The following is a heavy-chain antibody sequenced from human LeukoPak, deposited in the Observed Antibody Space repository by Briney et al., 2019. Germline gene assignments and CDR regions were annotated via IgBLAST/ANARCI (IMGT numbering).Heavy chain of an antibody. CDR3: ASQGSSGSPSY. CDR1: GFTFSSYS. V-gene: IGHV3-21*01. D-gene: IGHD6-19*01. J-gene: IGHJ4*02. Sequence: GGSLRRSCAASGFTFSSYSMNWVRQAPGKGLEWVSSISSSSSYIYYADSVKGRFTISRDNAKNSLYLQMNSLRAEDTAVYYCASQGSSGSPSYWGQGTLVTVSS. CDR2: ISSSSSYI.